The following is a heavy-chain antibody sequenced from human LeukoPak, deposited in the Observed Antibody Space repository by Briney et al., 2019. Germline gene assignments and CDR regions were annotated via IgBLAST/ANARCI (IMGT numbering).Heavy chain of an antibody. CDR2: ISGSGGST. D-gene: IGHD6-6*01. V-gene: IGHV3-23*01. Sequence: GGSLRLSCAASGFTFSNYAMRWVRQAPGKGLEWVSAISGSGGSTYYADSVKGRFTISRDNAKNTLYLQMNNLRAEDTAVYYCGRDRSRSIDYWGQGTLVTVSS. CDR3: GRDRSRSIDY. CDR1: GFTFSNYA. J-gene: IGHJ4*02.